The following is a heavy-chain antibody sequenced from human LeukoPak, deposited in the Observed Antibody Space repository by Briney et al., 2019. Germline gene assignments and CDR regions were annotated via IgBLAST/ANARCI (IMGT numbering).Heavy chain of an antibody. J-gene: IGHJ4*02. V-gene: IGHV4-39*01. Sequence: PSETLSLTCTVSGGSISSSSYYWGWIRQPPGKGLEWIGSIYYSGSTYYNPSLKSRVTISVDTSKNQFSLKLSSVTAADTAVYYCARLGSGRDYWGQGTLVTVYS. CDR3: ARLGSGRDY. CDR1: GGSISSSSYY. CDR2: IYYSGST. D-gene: IGHD3-10*01.